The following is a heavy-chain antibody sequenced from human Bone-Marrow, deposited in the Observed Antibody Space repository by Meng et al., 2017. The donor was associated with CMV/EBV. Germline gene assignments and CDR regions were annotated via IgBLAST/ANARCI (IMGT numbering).Heavy chain of an antibody. Sequence: GESLKISCTASGFTFGDYAMSWVRQAPGKGLEWVGFIRSKAYGGTTEYAASVKGRFTISRDDSKSIAYLQMNSLKTEDTAVYYCTRDRLWYYYDSSGYYYFDYWGQGTQVTVSS. CDR3: TRDRLWYYYDSSGYYYFDY. V-gene: IGHV3-49*04. D-gene: IGHD3-22*01. CDR2: IRSKAYGGTT. J-gene: IGHJ4*02. CDR1: GFTFGDYA.